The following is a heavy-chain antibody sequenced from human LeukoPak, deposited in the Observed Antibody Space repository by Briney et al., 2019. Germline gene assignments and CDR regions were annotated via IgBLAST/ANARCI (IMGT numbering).Heavy chain of an antibody. CDR1: GFTFSSYA. D-gene: IGHD6-13*01. V-gene: IGHV3-23*01. J-gene: IGHJ4*02. Sequence: PGGSLRLSCAASGFTFSSYAMTWVRQAPGKGLEWVSVISGSGGSTYYADSVKGRFTISRDNSKNTLYLQMNSLRAEDTAVYYCAKDRGIAAARGIDYWGQGTLVTVSS. CDR3: AKDRGIAAARGIDY. CDR2: ISGSGGST.